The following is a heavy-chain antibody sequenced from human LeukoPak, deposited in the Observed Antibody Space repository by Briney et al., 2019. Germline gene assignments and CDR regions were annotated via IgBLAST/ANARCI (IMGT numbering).Heavy chain of an antibody. CDR3: ATIKRGNILGYFDF. V-gene: IGHV4-59*11. J-gene: IGHJ4*02. CDR2: MLDSENT. CDR1: GGSFSSHF. D-gene: IGHD2-2*03. Sequence: SETLSLTCSVPGGSFSSHFWSWIRQPPGKGLEWIGYMLDSENTKDNPYFQSRLSLSADTSKNQFSLRLTSVTAADTAVYYCATIKRGNILGYFDFWGQGILVTVSP.